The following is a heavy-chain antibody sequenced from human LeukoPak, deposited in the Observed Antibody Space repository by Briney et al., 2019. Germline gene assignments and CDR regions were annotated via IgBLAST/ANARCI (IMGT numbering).Heavy chain of an antibody. J-gene: IGHJ1*01. V-gene: IGHV3-7*01. CDR1: GFTFNRCW. CDR3: TSWGDTAAEYFQR. Sequence: GGSLRLSCVVSGFTFNRCWMNWVRQAPGKGLEWVAHINPDGRDTYYVDSVKGRFTISRDNAENSMYLQMNSLRVEDTAVYYCTSWGDTAAEYFQRWGQGTLVTVSS. D-gene: IGHD2-21*02. CDR2: INPDGRDT.